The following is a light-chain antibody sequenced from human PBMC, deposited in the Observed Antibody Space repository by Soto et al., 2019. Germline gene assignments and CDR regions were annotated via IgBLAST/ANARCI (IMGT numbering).Light chain of an antibody. V-gene: IGLV2-8*01. Sequence: QSVLTQPPSASGSPGQSVAISCTGTSSDVGGYNYVSWYQQHPGKAPKLMIYEVNKRPSGVPDRFSGSKSGNTASLTVSGLQAEDEDDYYCSSYAGSSNVFVTGTKVTVL. CDR3: SSYAGSSNV. CDR2: EVN. CDR1: SSDVGGYNY. J-gene: IGLJ1*01.